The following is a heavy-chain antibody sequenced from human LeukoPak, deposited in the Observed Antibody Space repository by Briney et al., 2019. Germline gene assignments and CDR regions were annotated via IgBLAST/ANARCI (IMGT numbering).Heavy chain of an antibody. CDR3: AKEGTMSSGTRDFDY. D-gene: IGHD1-1*01. CDR1: GFTFSSYG. CDR2: ISYDGSNK. J-gene: IGHJ4*02. Sequence: PGGSLRLSCAASGFTFSSYGMHWVRQAPGKGLEWVAVISYDGSNKYYADSVKGRFTISRDNSKNTLYLQMNSLRAEDTAVYYCAKEGTMSSGTRDFDYWGQGTLVTVSS. V-gene: IGHV3-30*18.